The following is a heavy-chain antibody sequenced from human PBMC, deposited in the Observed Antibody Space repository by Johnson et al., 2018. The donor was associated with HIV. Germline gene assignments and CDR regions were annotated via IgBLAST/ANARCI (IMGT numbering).Heavy chain of an antibody. D-gene: IGHD1-26*01. CDR2: IYSGGNT. V-gene: IGHV3-NL1*01. CDR1: GFTLSSYA. J-gene: IGHJ3*02. Sequence: QMQLVESGGGVVQPGRSLRLSCAASGFTLSSYAMHWVRQAPGKGLEWVSIIYSGGNTYYADSVKGRFTISRDNSKNTLYLQMNSLRAEDMAVYYCAGLGGSHDAFDIWGQGTMVTVSS. CDR3: AGLGGSHDAFDI.